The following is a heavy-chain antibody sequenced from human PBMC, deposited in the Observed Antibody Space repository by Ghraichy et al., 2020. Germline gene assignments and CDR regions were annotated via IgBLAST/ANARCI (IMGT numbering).Heavy chain of an antibody. CDR3: ARNSWYAFDS. D-gene: IGHD6-13*01. CDR1: GFSLSSHW. CDR2: INGEESIT. J-gene: IGHJ4*02. Sequence: GESLNISCAASGFSLSSHWMYWVRQAPGKGLVWVSGINGEESITVYADSVKGRFTISRDNAKNTLFLPMNSLRVEDTAVYYCARNSWYAFDSWGQGTLVTVSS. V-gene: IGHV3-74*01.